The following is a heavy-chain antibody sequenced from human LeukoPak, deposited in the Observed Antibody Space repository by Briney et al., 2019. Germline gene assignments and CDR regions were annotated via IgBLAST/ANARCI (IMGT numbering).Heavy chain of an antibody. J-gene: IGHJ6*03. Sequence: GGSLTLSCAASGFSVTSNYMSWVRQAPGKGLEWVAVISYDGSNKYYADSVKGRFTISRDNSKNTLYLQMNSLRAEDTAVYYCARGAYYGSGLYYYMDVWGKGTTVTVSS. D-gene: IGHD3-10*01. V-gene: IGHV3-30-3*01. CDR1: GFSVTSNY. CDR2: ISYDGSNK. CDR3: ARGAYYGSGLYYYMDV.